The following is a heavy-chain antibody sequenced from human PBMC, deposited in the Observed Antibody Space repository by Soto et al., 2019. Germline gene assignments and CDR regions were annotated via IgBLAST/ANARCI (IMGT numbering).Heavy chain of an antibody. CDR3: ARVYSGSYSDY. D-gene: IGHD1-26*01. Sequence: SETLSLTCAVSGGSIRDNNWWSWVRQPPGKGLEWIGEIFHSGSTYYNPSLKARVTISVDKSKNQFSLKLSSVTAADTAVYYCARVYSGSYSDYWGQGTLVTSPQ. CDR2: IFHSGST. V-gene: IGHV4-4*02. J-gene: IGHJ4*02. CDR1: GGSIRDNNW.